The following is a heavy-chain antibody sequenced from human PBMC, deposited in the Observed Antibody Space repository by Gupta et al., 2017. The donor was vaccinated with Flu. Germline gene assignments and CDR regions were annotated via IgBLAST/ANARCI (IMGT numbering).Heavy chain of an antibody. CDR3: ARLSGAERWLQFWAFDI. V-gene: IGHV5-51*03. J-gene: IGHJ3*02. D-gene: IGHD5-24*01. CDR1: GYSFTSYW. CDR2: IYPGDSET. Sequence: EVQLVQSGAEVKKPGESLKISCTGSGYSFTSYWIGWVRQMPGKGLEWMWIIYPGDSETRYSPSFQGQVTISADKSISTDYLQWSSLKGSDTAMYYGARLSGAERWLQFWAFDIWGQGTMVTVS.